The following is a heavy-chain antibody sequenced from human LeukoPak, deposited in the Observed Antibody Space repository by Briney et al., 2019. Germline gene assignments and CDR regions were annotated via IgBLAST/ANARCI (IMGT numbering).Heavy chain of an antibody. V-gene: IGHV4-34*01. CDR2: INHSGST. Sequence: SETLSLTCAVYGGSFSGYYWSWIRQPPGKGLEWIGEINHSGSTNYNPSLKSRVTISVDTSKSQFSLKLSSVTAADTAVYYCARLSPPPTAVTTELDYWGQGTLVTVSS. CDR1: GGSFSGYY. D-gene: IGHD4-17*01. J-gene: IGHJ4*02. CDR3: ARLSPPPTAVTTELDY.